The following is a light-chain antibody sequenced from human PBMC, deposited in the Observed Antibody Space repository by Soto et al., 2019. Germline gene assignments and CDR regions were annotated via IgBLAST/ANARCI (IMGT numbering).Light chain of an antibody. CDR1: QSVSSNT. CDR2: GAS. V-gene: IGKV3-20*01. CDR3: QQYGTSPSWT. Sequence: DTVLTQSPGTLSLSPGERATLSCRASQSVSSNTLAWYQQKPGQAPRLLMYGASTRATGIPDRFSGSGSGTDFTLTVSRLEPDDFAVYYCQQYGTSPSWTFGQGTKVEIK. J-gene: IGKJ1*01.